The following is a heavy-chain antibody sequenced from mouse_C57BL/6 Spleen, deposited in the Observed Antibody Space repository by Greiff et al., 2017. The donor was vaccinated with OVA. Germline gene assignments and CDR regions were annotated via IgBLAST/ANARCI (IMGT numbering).Heavy chain of an antibody. CDR1: GFTFSDYG. J-gene: IGHJ4*01. D-gene: IGHD2-4*01. V-gene: IGHV5-17*01. CDR3: AKGFDYSYAMDY. Sequence: EVKLQESGGGLVKPGGSLKLSCAASGFTFSDYGMHWVRQAPEKGLEWVAYISSGSSTIYYADTVKGRFTISRDNAKNTLFLQMTSLRSEDTAMYYCAKGFDYSYAMDYWGQGTSVTVSS. CDR2: ISSGSSTI.